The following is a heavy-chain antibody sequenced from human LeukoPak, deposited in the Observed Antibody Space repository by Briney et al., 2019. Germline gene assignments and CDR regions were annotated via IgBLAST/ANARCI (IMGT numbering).Heavy chain of an antibody. CDR3: ARDPSFDY. V-gene: IGHV1-18*01. CDR2: ISAYNGNT. Sequence: GLEWMGWISAYNGNTNYAQKLQGRVTMTTDTSTSTAYMELRSLRSDDTAVYYCARDPSFDYWGQGTLVTVSS. J-gene: IGHJ4*02.